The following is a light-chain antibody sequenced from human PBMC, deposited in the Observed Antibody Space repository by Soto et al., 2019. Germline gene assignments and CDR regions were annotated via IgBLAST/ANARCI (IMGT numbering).Light chain of an antibody. J-gene: IGLJ1*01. V-gene: IGLV1-44*01. CDR1: RSSVGSNT. Sequence: VLTQPPSASGTPGQRVTISCSGSRSSVGSNTVNWYQHLPGTAPKLLIYSNNHRPSGVPDRFSASKAGASASLAISGLQSEDEGDYYCAAWDASLGGFYVFGSGTKSPS. CDR2: SNN. CDR3: AAWDASLGGFYV.